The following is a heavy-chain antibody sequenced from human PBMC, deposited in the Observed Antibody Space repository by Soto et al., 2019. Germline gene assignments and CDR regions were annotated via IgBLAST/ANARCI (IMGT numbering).Heavy chain of an antibody. CDR1: GYTFTGYY. V-gene: IGHV1-2*02. CDR3: ARQRLHYYDSSGYYPGDI. D-gene: IGHD3-22*01. Sequence: ASVKVSCKASGYTFTGYYMRWVRQAPVQGLEWMGWINPNSGGTNYAQKFQGRVTMTRDTSISTAYMELSRLRSDDTAVYYCARQRLHYYDSSGYYPGDIWGQGTMVTVSS. J-gene: IGHJ3*02. CDR2: INPNSGGT.